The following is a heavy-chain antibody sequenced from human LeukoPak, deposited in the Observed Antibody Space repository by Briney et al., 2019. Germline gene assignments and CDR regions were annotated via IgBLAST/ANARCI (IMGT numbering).Heavy chain of an antibody. J-gene: IGHJ4*02. D-gene: IGHD1-14*01. Sequence: GASVKVSCKASGYTFTSYGISWVRQAPGQGLEWMGWISTYNGETKYARNLQGRVTMTTDASTSTAYMELRSLQSDDTAVYYCARVSRSGNQYYSGQGTLVTVSS. CDR1: GYTFTSYG. V-gene: IGHV1-18*01. CDR3: ARVSRSGNQYY. CDR2: ISTYNGET.